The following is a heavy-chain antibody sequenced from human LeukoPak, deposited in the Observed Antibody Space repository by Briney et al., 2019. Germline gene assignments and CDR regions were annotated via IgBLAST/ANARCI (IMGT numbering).Heavy chain of an antibody. Sequence: GGSLRLSCAASGFNFSSYSMNWVRQAPGKAREGVSSISSSSSYIYYADSVKGRFTISRDNAKKSLYLQMNSLRAEDTAVYYCARDGYDSTLGNYWGQGTLVTVSS. CDR1: GFNFSSYS. J-gene: IGHJ4*02. CDR3: ARDGYDSTLGNY. V-gene: IGHV3-21*04. D-gene: IGHD3-22*01. CDR2: ISSSSSYI.